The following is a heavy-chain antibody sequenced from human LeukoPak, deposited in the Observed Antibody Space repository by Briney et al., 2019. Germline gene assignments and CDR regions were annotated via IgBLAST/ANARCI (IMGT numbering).Heavy chain of an antibody. CDR2: ITGSGSDT. J-gene: IGHJ4*02. CDR3: AKGTEGYCSGTICYPFDY. CDR1: GFTFSSYA. Sequence: GGSLRLSCEASGFTFSSYAMNWVRPVPGKGLEWVSSITGSGSDTYFVDSVRGRFTISRDNSKNTLYLQLNSLRAEDTAVYYCAKGTEGYCSGTICYPFDYWGRGTLVTVSS. D-gene: IGHD2-15*01. V-gene: IGHV3-23*01.